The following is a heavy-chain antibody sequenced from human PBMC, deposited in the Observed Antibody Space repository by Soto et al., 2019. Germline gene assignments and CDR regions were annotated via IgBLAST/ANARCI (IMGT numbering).Heavy chain of an antibody. CDR1: GGSINSRGYY. CDR3: ARQQSYALWGDS. CDR2: IYYSGST. Sequence: QVQLQESGPGLVKPSQTLSLICTVSGGSINSRGYYWSWIRQQPGKGLEWIGYIYYSGSTYYNPSLKSRANILMDTSKNQFSLKLSSVTAADTAVYYCARQQSYALWGDSWGQGTLVAVSS. D-gene: IGHD3-16*01. J-gene: IGHJ5*01. V-gene: IGHV4-31*03.